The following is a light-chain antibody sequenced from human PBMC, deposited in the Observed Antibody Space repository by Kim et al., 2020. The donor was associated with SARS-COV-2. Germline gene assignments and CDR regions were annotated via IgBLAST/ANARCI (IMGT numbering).Light chain of an antibody. V-gene: IGKV3-11*01. CDR2: DAV. CDR1: QSISSD. J-gene: IGKJ4*01. Sequence: SLSPGERATLSCRASQSISSDLAWYQQQPGRAPRLLIHDAVNRASGTPARFSGSGSGTAFTLTISSLEPEDFAVYYCQQRSKWPITFGGGTKVEIK. CDR3: QQRSKWPIT.